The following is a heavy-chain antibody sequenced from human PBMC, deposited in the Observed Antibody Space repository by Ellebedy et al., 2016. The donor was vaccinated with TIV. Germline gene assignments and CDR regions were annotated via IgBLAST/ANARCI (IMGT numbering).Heavy chain of an antibody. J-gene: IGHJ4*02. Sequence: GSLRLXCTVSGGSISSYYWSWIRQPPGKGLEWIGYIYYSGSTNYNPSLKSRVTISVDTSKNQFSLKLSSVTAADTAVYYCAAGGSGSYYNFDYWGQGTLVTVSS. CDR2: IYYSGST. CDR1: GGSISSYY. V-gene: IGHV4-59*01. CDR3: AAGGSGSYYNFDY. D-gene: IGHD3-10*01.